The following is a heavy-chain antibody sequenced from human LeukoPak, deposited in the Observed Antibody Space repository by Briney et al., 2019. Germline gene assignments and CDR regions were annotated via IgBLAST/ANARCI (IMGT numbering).Heavy chain of an antibody. CDR3: AKGYCASTTCYARFEN. CDR2: IGGSGGTT. V-gene: IGHV3-23*01. J-gene: IGHJ4*02. Sequence: GGSLRLSCAASGFTFSSYWMHWVRQAPGKGLEWVSSIGGSGGTTFYADSVKGRFTISRDNSKNTLFLQMSSLRAEDTAVYYCAKGYCASTTCYARFENWGQGTLVTVSS. D-gene: IGHD2-2*01. CDR1: GFTFSSYW.